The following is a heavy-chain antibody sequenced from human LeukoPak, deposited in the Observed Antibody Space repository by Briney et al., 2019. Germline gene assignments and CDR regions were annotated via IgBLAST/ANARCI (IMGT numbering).Heavy chain of an antibody. Sequence: GASVTVSCTVSGYTLTELSMHWVRQAPGKGLEWMGGFYPEDGETIYAQKFQGRVTMTEDTSTDTAYMELSSLRSEDTAVYYCATGYYYDSSGYPHVPFDYWGQGTLVTVSS. CDR2: FYPEDGET. V-gene: IGHV1-24*01. J-gene: IGHJ4*02. CDR3: ATGYYYDSSGYPHVPFDY. CDR1: GYTLTELS. D-gene: IGHD3-22*01.